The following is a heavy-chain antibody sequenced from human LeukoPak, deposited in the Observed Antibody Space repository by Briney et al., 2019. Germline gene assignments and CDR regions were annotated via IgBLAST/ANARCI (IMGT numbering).Heavy chain of an antibody. Sequence: SETLSLTCTVSGGSISSSSYYWGWIRQPPGKGLECIGSIYYSGSTYYNPSLKSRVTISVDTTKNQFSLKLSSVTAADTAVYYCARRGYFLDYWGQGTLVTVSS. CDR2: IYYSGST. V-gene: IGHV4-39*01. CDR3: ARRGYFLDY. CDR1: GGSISSSSYY. J-gene: IGHJ4*02.